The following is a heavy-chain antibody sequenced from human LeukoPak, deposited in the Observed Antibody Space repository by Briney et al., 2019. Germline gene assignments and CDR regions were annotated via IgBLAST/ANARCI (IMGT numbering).Heavy chain of an antibody. Sequence: PSETLSLTCTVSGGSISSYYWSWIRQPAGKGLEWIGRIYTSGSTNYNPSLKSRVTMSVDTSKNQFSLKLSSVTAEDTAVYYCARDDCSSISCYHNWFDPWGQGTLVTVSS. CDR2: IYTSGST. D-gene: IGHD2-2*01. CDR3: ARDDCSSISCYHNWFDP. CDR1: GGSISSYY. J-gene: IGHJ5*02. V-gene: IGHV4-4*07.